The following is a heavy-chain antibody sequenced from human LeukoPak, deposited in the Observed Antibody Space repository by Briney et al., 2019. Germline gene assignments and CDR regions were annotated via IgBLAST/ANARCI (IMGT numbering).Heavy chain of an antibody. D-gene: IGHD4-23*01. Sequence: GGSLRLSCAASGFTFSSYGMSWVRQAPGKGLEWVSAISGSGGSTYYADSVKGRFTISRDNSKNTLYLQMNSLRAEDTAVYFCAKWAIGYGRNSRYYFDYWGQGTLVTVSS. V-gene: IGHV3-23*01. CDR1: GFTFSSYG. CDR2: ISGSGGST. CDR3: AKWAIGYGRNSRYYFDY. J-gene: IGHJ4*02.